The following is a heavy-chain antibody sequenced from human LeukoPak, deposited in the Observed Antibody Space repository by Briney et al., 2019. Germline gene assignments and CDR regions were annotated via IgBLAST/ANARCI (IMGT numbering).Heavy chain of an antibody. CDR2: IIPIFGTA. J-gene: IGHJ5*02. CDR3: ARESGCSGGSSYSSGFDP. CDR1: GGTFSSYA. V-gene: IGHV1-69*01. Sequence: ASVKVSCKASGGTFSSYAISWVRQAPGQGLEWMGGIIPIFGTANYAQKFQGRVTITADESTSTAYMELGSLRSEDTAVYYCARESGCSGGSSYSSGFDPWGQGTLVTVSS. D-gene: IGHD2-15*01.